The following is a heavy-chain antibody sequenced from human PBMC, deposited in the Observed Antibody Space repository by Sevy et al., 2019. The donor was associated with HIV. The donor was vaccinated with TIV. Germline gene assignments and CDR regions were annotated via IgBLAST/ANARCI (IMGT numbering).Heavy chain of an antibody. CDR1: GFTFSSYA. CDR3: ARVTTVYYFDY. D-gene: IGHD4-4*01. Sequence: GGSLRLSCAASGFTFSSYAMHWVRQAPGKGLEWVAVISYDGSNKYYADSVKGRFTISRDNSKNTLYLQMNSLRAEDKAVYYCARVTTVYYFDYWGQGTLVTVSS. CDR2: ISYDGSNK. V-gene: IGHV3-30-3*01. J-gene: IGHJ4*02.